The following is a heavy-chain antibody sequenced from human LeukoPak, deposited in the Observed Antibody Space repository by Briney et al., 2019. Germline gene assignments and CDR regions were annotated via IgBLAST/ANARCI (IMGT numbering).Heavy chain of an antibody. D-gene: IGHD3-22*01. CDR2: ISYDGSNK. CDR3: ARDGLAYYYDSSGYCSY. V-gene: IGHV3-30*10. J-gene: IGHJ4*02. Sequence: SLSLSSAASVFTFSSYVMHSVRQAPGKGGEWVAVISYDGSNKYYTDSLNGRFTISRDNSKNTPALPITSLTAQARTGSYCARDGLAYYYDSSGYCSYWGQGTLVTVPS. CDR1: VFTFSSYV.